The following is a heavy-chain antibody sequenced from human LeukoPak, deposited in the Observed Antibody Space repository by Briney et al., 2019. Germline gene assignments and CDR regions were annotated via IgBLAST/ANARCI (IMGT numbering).Heavy chain of an antibody. Sequence: GESLKISCKGSGYSFTSYWIGWVRQMPGKGLEWMGIIYPGDSDTRYSPSFQGQVTISADKSISTAYLQWSSLKASDTAMYYCARSALLHTLTGYGMDVWGQGTTVTVSS. V-gene: IGHV5-51*01. J-gene: IGHJ6*02. D-gene: IGHD3-9*01. CDR2: IYPGDSDT. CDR1: GYSFTSYW. CDR3: ARSALLHTLTGYGMDV.